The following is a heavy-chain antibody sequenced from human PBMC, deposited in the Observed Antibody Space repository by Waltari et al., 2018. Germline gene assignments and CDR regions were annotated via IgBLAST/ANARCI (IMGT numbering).Heavy chain of an antibody. Sequence: EVQLLESGGGLVQPGGSLRLSCAASGFTFSSYAMSWVLQAPGKGLEWVSAISGSGGSTYYADSVKGRFTISRDNSKNTLYLQMNSLRAEDTAVYYCAKDRWEYSSRPYYFDYWGQGTLVTVSS. J-gene: IGHJ4*02. CDR1: GFTFSSYA. CDR3: AKDRWEYSSRPYYFDY. CDR2: ISGSGGST. V-gene: IGHV3-23*01. D-gene: IGHD6-13*01.